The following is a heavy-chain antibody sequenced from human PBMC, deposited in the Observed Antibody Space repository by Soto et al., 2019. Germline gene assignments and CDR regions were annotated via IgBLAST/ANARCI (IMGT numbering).Heavy chain of an antibody. Sequence: PGGSLRLSCAASRFTFSSYAMHWVRQAPGKGLEWVAVISYDGGYTDYADSVEGRFTISRDNSKNTLYLQMTGLRAEDTAVYYCARQLYTVTTDDFDYWGQGTLVTVSS. J-gene: IGHJ4*02. CDR1: RFTFSSYA. V-gene: IGHV3-30-3*01. CDR3: ARQLYTVTTDDFDY. CDR2: ISYDGGYT. D-gene: IGHD4-17*01.